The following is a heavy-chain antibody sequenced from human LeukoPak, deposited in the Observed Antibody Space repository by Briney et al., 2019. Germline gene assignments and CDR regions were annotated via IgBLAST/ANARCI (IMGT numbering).Heavy chain of an antibody. J-gene: IGHJ6*02. CDR1: GDSISNDY. CDR2: IYYSGST. V-gene: IGHV4-59*12. Sequence: NPSETLSLTCTVSGDSISNDYWSWVRQPPGQGLEWIGYIYYSGSTKYNPSLKSRVTLSVDTSKNQFSLKLSSVTAADTAVYYCARDRYSSSWDHYYYYYYGMDVWGQGTTVTVSS. D-gene: IGHD6-13*01. CDR3: ARDRYSSSWDHYYYYYYGMDV.